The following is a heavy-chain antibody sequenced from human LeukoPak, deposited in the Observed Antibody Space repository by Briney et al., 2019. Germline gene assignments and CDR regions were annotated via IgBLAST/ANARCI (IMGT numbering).Heavy chain of an antibody. CDR2: IYYSGST. Sequence: SETLSLTCTVSGGSISSYYWSWIRQPPGKGLEWIGYIYYSGSTYYNPSLKSRVTISVDTSKNQFSLKLSSVTAADTAVYYCATASGYDYIDYWGQGTLVTVSS. J-gene: IGHJ4*02. CDR1: GGSISSYY. D-gene: IGHD5-12*01. V-gene: IGHV4-59*12. CDR3: ATASGYDYIDY.